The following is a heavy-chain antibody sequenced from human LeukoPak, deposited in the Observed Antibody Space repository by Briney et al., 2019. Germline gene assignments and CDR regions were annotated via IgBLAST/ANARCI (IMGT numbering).Heavy chain of an antibody. CDR3: ARHVGGAGVLRFDP. D-gene: IGHD3-3*01. V-gene: IGHV4-59*08. CDR2: IYYSGST. Sequence: SETLSLTCTVSGGSISSYYWGWIRQPPGKGLEWIGYIYYSGSTNYNPSLKSRVTLLVDTSKNQFSLRVTSVTAADTAVYYCARHVGGAGVLRFDPWGQGTLVTVSS. CDR1: GGSISSYY. J-gene: IGHJ5*02.